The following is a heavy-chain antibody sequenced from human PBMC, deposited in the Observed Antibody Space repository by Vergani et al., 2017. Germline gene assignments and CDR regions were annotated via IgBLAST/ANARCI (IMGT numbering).Heavy chain of an antibody. D-gene: IGHD6-13*01. CDR3: AKDSHSGRAAGFFDY. CDR1: GFTFDDYT. J-gene: IGHJ4*02. V-gene: IGHV3-43*01. CDR2: ISWDGGRT. Sequence: EVQLVESGGVVVQPGGSLRLSCAASGFTFDDYTMHWVRHAPGKGLEWVSLISWDGGRTYYADSVKGRFTISRDNSKNSLYLQMNSLRTEDTALYYGAKDSHSGRAAGFFDYWGQGTLVTVSS.